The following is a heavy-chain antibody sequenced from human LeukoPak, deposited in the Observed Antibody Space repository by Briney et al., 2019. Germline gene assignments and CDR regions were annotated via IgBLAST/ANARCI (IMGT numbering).Heavy chain of an antibody. Sequence: GGSLRLSCAASAFTFSNAYMSWVRQAPGKGLEWVGRIKSKTDGGKIDYAAPVKGRFTTSRDDSKNTLYLQMNSLKTEDTAVYYCTTDDYYYGSGSYCPLGPYWGQGTLVTVSS. CDR2: IKSKTDGGKI. V-gene: IGHV3-15*01. J-gene: IGHJ4*02. CDR1: AFTFSNAY. D-gene: IGHD3-10*01. CDR3: TTDDYYYGSGSYCPLGPY.